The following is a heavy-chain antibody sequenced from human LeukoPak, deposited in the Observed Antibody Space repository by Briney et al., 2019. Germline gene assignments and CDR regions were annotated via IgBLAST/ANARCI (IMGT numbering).Heavy chain of an antibody. J-gene: IGHJ4*02. CDR1: GFTFSSYW. D-gene: IGHD6-19*01. CDR2: IKQDGSEK. V-gene: IGHV3-7*01. CDR3: ARDFGSGSGWYENY. Sequence: PGGSPRLSCAASGFTFSSYWMSWVRQAPGKGLEWVANIKQDGSEKYYVDSVKGRFTISRDNAKNSLYLQMNSLRAEDTAVYYCARDFGSGSGWYENYWGQGTLVTVSS.